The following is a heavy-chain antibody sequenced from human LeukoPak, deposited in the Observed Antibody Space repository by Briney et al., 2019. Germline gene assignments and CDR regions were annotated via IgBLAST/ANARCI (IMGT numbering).Heavy chain of an antibody. CDR1: GLTLSGYW. CDR3: ARARGNTYGYFEY. CDR2: ISGDASST. V-gene: IGHV3-74*01. D-gene: IGHD5-18*01. J-gene: IGHJ4*02. Sequence: GGSLRPSCAASGLTLSGYWMHWVRQAPGKGLVWVSRISGDASSTSYADSVKGRFTISRDNAKSTLYLQMNSLRVEDTAVYYCARARGNTYGYFEYWGQGTLVTVSS.